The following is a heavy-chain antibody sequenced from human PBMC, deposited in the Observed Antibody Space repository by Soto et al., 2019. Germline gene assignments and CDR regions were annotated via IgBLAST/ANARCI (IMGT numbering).Heavy chain of an antibody. V-gene: IGHV1-2*02. D-gene: IGHD1-20*01. CDR1: GYTFTNYY. CDR3: AIDPGIETITDWYFNL. J-gene: IGHJ2*01. Sequence: QVQLVQSGAEVKKPGASVKVSCQASGYTFTNYYLHWVRQAPGQGLEWMGWISPRTGGTKYAQTFQGSVTLTRDTSITTAYMELSSLSYDDTAVYYCAIDPGIETITDWYFNLWGRGTLVTVSS. CDR2: ISPRTGGT.